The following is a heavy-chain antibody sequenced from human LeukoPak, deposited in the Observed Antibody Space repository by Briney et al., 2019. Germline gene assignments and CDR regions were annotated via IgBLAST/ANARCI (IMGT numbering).Heavy chain of an antibody. CDR1: GFIFTSFG. CDR2: ISAGSSNT. Sequence: GSLRLSCSASGFIFTSFGIKWVRQAPGNGLPWGSYISAGSSNTFYADSVKGRFTISRDDAGNFLHLQMNSLSAEDTGVYYCARSAVQANTPFYFDFWGQGALVAVSS. V-gene: IGHV3-48*01. J-gene: IGHJ4*02. D-gene: IGHD1-26*01. CDR3: ARSAVQANTPFYFDF.